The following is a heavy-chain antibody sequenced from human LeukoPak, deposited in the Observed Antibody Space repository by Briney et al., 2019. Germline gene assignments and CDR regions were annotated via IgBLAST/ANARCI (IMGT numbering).Heavy chain of an antibody. CDR2: IYYSGNT. Sequence: SETLSLTYTVSGDSISSSKKYWGWVRQPPGKGLEWIGSIYYSGNTYYNPSLKSRVTISLDTSRNQFSLKLSSVTAADTAVYYCARERKGGYYGSGSYSFESFARALLAGYYYMDVWGKGTTVTVSS. V-gene: IGHV4-39*01. J-gene: IGHJ6*03. CDR1: GDSISSSKKY. D-gene: IGHD3-10*01. CDR3: ARERKGGYYGSGSYSFESFARALLAGYYYMDV.